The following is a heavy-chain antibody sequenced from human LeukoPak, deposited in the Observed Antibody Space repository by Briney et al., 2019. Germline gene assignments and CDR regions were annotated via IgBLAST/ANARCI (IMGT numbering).Heavy chain of an antibody. CDR2: TNTNGNT. V-gene: IGHV4-4*07. D-gene: IGHD6-25*01. CDR1: GGSISTYY. CDR3: ARERLGFRVDV. J-gene: IGHJ6*04. Sequence: PSETLSLICTVSGGSISTYYWSWVRQPAGKGPEWIGRTNTNGNTNYNPSLKSRVTMSVDTSKTHFSLNLSSVTAADSAVYYCARERLGFRVDVWGKGTTVTVSS.